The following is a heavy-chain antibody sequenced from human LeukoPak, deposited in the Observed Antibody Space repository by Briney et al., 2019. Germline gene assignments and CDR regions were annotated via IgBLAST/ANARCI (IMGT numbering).Heavy chain of an antibody. J-gene: IGHJ4*02. D-gene: IGHD2-2*01. CDR3: ARAGVDSPWSWGVLPAAPHYFDY. Sequence: PSQTLSLTCAVSGGSISSGGYSWSWIRQPPGKGLEWIGEINHSGSTNYNPSLKSRVTISVDTSKNQFSLKLSSVTAADTAVYYCARAGVDSPWSWGVLPAAPHYFDYWGQGTLVTVSS. V-gene: IGHV4-30-2*01. CDR1: GGSISSGGYS. CDR2: INHSGST.